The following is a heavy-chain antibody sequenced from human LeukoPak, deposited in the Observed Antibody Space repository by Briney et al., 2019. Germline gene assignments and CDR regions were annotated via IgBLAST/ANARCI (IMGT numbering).Heavy chain of an antibody. CDR2: INPNSGGT. J-gene: IGHJ4*02. CDR3: ARETGYCSGGRCYFIY. V-gene: IGHV1-2*02. Sequence: GASVKVSCKASGYTFTGSYIHWVRQAPGQGLEWMGWINPNSGGTSSAQKFQGRVTMTRDTSVSTAYMELSRLRSDDTAPYYCARETGYCSGGRCYFIYRGQGTLVTVSS. D-gene: IGHD2-15*01. CDR1: GYTFTGSY.